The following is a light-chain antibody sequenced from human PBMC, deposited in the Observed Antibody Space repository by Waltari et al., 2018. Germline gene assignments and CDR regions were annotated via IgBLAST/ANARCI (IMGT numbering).Light chain of an antibody. Sequence: QSALTQPASVSGSPGQSITISCTGSSNDIGGYDYVSWYQQYPGKAPKLILYDVTDRPLGVSGRFSGSKSANTASLAISGLQAEDEAYYFCCSYTTINTWVFGGGTYLTVL. CDR3: CSYTTINTWV. CDR1: SNDIGGYDY. V-gene: IGLV2-14*03. J-gene: IGLJ3*02. CDR2: DVT.